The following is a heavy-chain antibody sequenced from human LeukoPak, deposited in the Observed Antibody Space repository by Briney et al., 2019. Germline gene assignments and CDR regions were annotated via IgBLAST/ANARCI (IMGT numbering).Heavy chain of an antibody. CDR2: IFDSGYT. CDR1: GGSISSYY. Sequence: SETLSLTCTVSGGSISSYYWSWIRQPPGKGLELIGYIFDSGYTNYNPSLDSRVTISVDTSKNQFSLKLSSVTAADTAVYYCARLVNVDTAMPDYWGQGTLVTVSS. D-gene: IGHD5-18*01. J-gene: IGHJ4*02. CDR3: ARLVNVDTAMPDY. V-gene: IGHV4-59*08.